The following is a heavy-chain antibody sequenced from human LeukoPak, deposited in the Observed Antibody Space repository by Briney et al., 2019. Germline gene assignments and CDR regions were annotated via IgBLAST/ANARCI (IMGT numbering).Heavy chain of an antibody. CDR2: ISYSGST. J-gene: IGHJ5*02. V-gene: IGHV4-61*01. CDR3: AKNDYSSSGWFDP. CDR1: GGSVSSASYY. Sequence: TSETLSLTCTISGGSVSSASYYRSWIRQPPGKGLERIGYISYSGSTNYNPSLKSRVTISVDTSKNQFSLKLSSVTAADTAVYYCAKNDYSSSGWFDPWGQGTLVTVSS. D-gene: IGHD6-6*01.